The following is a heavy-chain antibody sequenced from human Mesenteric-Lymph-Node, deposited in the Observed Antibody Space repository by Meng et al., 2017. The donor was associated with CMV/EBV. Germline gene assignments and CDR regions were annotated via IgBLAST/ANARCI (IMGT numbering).Heavy chain of an antibody. CDR1: GGSISSSSYY. J-gene: IGHJ6*02. CDR3: ARGRGYCSSTSCPIGNYGMDV. D-gene: IGHD2-2*01. Sequence: SETLSLTCTVSGGSISSSSYYWGWIRPPPGKGLEWIGSIYYSGSTYYNPSLKSRVTISVDTSKNQFSLKLSSVTAADTAVYYCARGRGYCSSTSCPIGNYGMDVWGQGTTVTVSS. V-gene: IGHV4-39*07. CDR2: IYYSGST.